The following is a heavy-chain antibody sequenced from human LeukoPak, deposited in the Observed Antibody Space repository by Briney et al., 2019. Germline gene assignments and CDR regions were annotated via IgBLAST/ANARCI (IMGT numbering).Heavy chain of an antibody. V-gene: IGHV4-30-4*01. Sequence: SETLSLTCTVSGGSISSGDYYWSWIRQPPGKGLEWIGYIYYSGSTYYNPSLKSRVTISVDTSKNQFSLKLSSVTAADTAVYYCARVGAPPGYSSSWSPAGYYFDYWAREPWSPSPQ. D-gene: IGHD6-13*01. CDR3: ARVGAPPGYSSSWSPAGYYFDY. CDR2: IYYSGST. J-gene: IGHJ4*02. CDR1: GGSISSGDYY.